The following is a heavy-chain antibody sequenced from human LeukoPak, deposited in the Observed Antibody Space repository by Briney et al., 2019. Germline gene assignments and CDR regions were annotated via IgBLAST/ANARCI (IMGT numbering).Heavy chain of an antibody. J-gene: IGHJ4*02. D-gene: IGHD7-27*01. CDR1: GYTFTSYD. CDR2: MNPNSGNT. V-gene: IGHV1-8*01. Sequence: GPVKVSCKASGYTFTSYDINWVRQATGQQLEWMGWMNPNSGNTGYAQKFQGRVTMTRNTSISTAYMGLSSLRSEDTAVYYCARGPPNWGFDYWGQGTLVTVSS. CDR3: ARGPPNWGFDY.